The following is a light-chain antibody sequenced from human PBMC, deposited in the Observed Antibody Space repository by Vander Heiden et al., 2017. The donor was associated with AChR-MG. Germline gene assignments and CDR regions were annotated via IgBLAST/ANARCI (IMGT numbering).Light chain of an antibody. J-gene: IGLJ2*01. CDR1: KLADKY. V-gene: IGLV3-1*01. CDR2: QVS. CDR3: QAWDSSTVV. Sequence: SYELTQPPSVSVSPGQTASITCSGDKLADKYACWYQQKPGQSPVLVIYQVSKRPSGIPERFSGSNSGNTATLTISGTQAMDEADYYCQAWDSSTVVFGGGTKLTVL.